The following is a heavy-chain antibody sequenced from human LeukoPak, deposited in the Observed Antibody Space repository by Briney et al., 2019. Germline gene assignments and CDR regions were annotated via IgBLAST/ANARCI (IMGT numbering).Heavy chain of an antibody. CDR3: ARQLGLQLGYYYYMDV. Sequence: PGGSLRLSCAASGFSFSSYGMSWVRQAPGKGLEWISAITGSGGTTYYADSVEGRFTISRDNSKNTLYLQMNSLRAEDTAVYYCARQLGLQLGYYYYMDVWGKGTTVTVSS. J-gene: IGHJ6*03. D-gene: IGHD1-1*01. CDR1: GFSFSSYG. CDR2: ITGSGGTT. V-gene: IGHV3-23*01.